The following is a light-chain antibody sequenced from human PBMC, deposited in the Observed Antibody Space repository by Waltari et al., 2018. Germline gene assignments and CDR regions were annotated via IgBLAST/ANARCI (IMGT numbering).Light chain of an antibody. CDR3: MQGTHWPWT. CDR1: QSLVSRDGNTY. Sequence: DVVMTQSPLSLHVTLGQPASISCRSSQSLVSRDGNTYFNWFHQRPGQSQRRLLYKVSNRDSGVPDRFSGSGSGTDFTLRISRVEAEDVGDYYCMQGTHWPWTFGPGTKVEI. J-gene: IGKJ1*01. V-gene: IGKV2-30*01. CDR2: KVS.